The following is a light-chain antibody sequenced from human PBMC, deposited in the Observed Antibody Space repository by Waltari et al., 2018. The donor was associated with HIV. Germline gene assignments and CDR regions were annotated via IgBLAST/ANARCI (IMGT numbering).Light chain of an antibody. CDR3: SSYTTSSSTLP. CDR2: EVS. J-gene: IGLJ2*01. V-gene: IGLV2-14*01. CDR1: SSDVGGYNS. Sequence: QSALTQPASVSGSPGQSITISCPGTSSDVGGYNSVSWYQQHPGKAPKLMIYEVSNRPSGVSNRFSGSKSGNTASLTISGLQAEDEADYYCSSYTTSSSTLPFGGGTKLTVL.